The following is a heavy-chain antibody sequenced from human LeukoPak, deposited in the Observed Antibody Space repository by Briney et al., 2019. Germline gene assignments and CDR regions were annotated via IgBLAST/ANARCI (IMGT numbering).Heavy chain of an antibody. D-gene: IGHD2-2*01. J-gene: IGHJ4*02. V-gene: IGHV3-66*01. Sequence: PGGSLRLSCAASGFTVSSNYMSWVRQAPGKGLEWVSVIYSGGSTYYADFVKGRFTISRDNSKNTLYLQMNSLRAGDTAVYYCARWEYCSSTTCLASFDYWGQGTLVTVSS. CDR3: ARWEYCSSTTCLASFDY. CDR1: GFTVSSNY. CDR2: IYSGGST.